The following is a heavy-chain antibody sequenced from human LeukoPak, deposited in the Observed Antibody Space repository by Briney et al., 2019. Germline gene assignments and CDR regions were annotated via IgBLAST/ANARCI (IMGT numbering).Heavy chain of an antibody. CDR3: ARDSTLSNY. CDR1: GLTFRSHW. Sequence: GWSVRLSCAASGLTFRSHWLTWVRQAPAKGLEWVATIKYDGSETYYVDSVRGRFSISRDNAKNSLYLQMNSLRAEDTAVYYCARDSTLSNYWGQGTLVTVSS. CDR2: IKYDGSET. D-gene: IGHD3-16*01. J-gene: IGHJ4*02. V-gene: IGHV3-7*04.